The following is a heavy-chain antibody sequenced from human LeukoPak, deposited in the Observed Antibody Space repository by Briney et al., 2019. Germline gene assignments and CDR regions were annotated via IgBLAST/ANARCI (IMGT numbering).Heavy chain of an antibody. V-gene: IGHV4-34*01. CDR3: ARRSGYSFD. J-gene: IGHJ4*02. Sequence: SETLSLTCAVYGGSFSGYYWSWIRQPPGKGLEWIGEINHSGSTNYNPSLKSRVTISVDTSKNQFSLKLSSVTAADTAVYYCARRSGYSFDWGPGTLVTASS. CDR2: INHSGST. CDR1: GGSFSGYY. D-gene: IGHD1-26*01.